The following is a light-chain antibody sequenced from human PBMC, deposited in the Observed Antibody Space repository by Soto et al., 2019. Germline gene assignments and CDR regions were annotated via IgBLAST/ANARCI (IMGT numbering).Light chain of an antibody. CDR1: QTVTSNY. CDR2: GAY. J-gene: IGKJ4*01. CDR3: QQYGGSPLT. Sequence: DIVLTQSPGTLSLSPGARATLSCRASQTVTSNYLAGYQQKPGQAPRLLIYGAYNRAAGIPARFSGSGSGTDFTLAISRLEPEDFSVYHCQQYGGSPLTFGRGTKVEI. V-gene: IGKV3-20*01.